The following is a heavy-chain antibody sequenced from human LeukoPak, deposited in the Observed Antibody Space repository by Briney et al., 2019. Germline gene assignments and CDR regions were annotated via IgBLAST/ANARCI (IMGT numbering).Heavy chain of an antibody. CDR3: AREHCSGGSCYSEGAREDY. D-gene: IGHD2-15*01. CDR1: GFTFSSYW. J-gene: IGHJ4*02. V-gene: IGHV3-7*01. Sequence: GGPLRLSCAASGFTFSSYWMSWVRQAPGKGLEWVANIKQDGSEKYYVDSVKGRFTISRDNAKNSLYLQMNSLRAEDTAVYYCAREHCSGGSCYSEGAREDYWGQGTLVTVSS. CDR2: IKQDGSEK.